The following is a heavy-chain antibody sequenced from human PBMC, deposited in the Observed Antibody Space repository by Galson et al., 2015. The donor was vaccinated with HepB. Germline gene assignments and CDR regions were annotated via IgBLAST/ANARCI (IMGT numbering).Heavy chain of an antibody. CDR3: ARIFPYCGGDCYSYYFDY. J-gene: IGHJ4*02. D-gene: IGHD2-21*02. Sequence: SLRLSCAASGFTVSSNYMSWVRQAPGKGLEWVSVIYSGGSTYYADSVKGRFTISRDNSKNTLYLQMNSLRAEDTAVYYCARIFPYCGGDCYSYYFDYWGQGTLVTVSS. V-gene: IGHV3-53*01. CDR2: IYSGGST. CDR1: GFTVSSNY.